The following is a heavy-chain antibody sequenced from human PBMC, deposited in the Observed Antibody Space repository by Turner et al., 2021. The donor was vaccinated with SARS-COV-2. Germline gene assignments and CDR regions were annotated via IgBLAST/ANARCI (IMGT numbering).Heavy chain of an antibody. CDR1: SFTFSSYS. J-gene: IGHJ5*02. D-gene: IGHD6-13*01. V-gene: IGHV3-30-3*01. CDR2: KSYDGSYK. Sequence: QVQLVESGGGVVQPGRSLRLSCASSSFTFSSYSMHWVRQAPGKGLEWVAVKSYDGSYKYYADSVKGRFTISRDNSKNTLYLQMNSLRAEDTAVYYCARARKYSSSWYGVDVPFDPWGQGTLVTVSS. CDR3: ARARKYSSSWYGVDVPFDP.